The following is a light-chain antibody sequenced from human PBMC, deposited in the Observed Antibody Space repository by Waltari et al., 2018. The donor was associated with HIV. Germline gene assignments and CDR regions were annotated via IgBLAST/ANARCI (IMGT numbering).Light chain of an antibody. J-gene: IGLJ2*01. CDR2: EDY. Sequence: NFMLTQPHSVSESPGKTVVISCTRSSGSIASGYVQWYQQRPGSSPTTVIYEDYRRPSGHFGRFSGSIDSSSNSASLTISGLETEDEADYYCHSYDTTNQVFGGGTKLTVL. V-gene: IGLV6-57*01. CDR1: SGSIASGY. CDR3: HSYDTTNQV.